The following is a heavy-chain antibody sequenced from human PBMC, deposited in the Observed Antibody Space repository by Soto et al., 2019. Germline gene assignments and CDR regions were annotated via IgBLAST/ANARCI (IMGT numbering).Heavy chain of an antibody. CDR2: MHRGGTT. D-gene: IGHD5-18*01. CDR3: ARVNTTLVDHFDC. CDR1: GFSVSSTS. V-gene: IGHV3-53*01. J-gene: IGHJ4*02. Sequence: GGSLRLSCVVSGFSVSSTSIFWVRQATGKGLEWVSLMHRGGTTDNADSVKGRFTTSRDKSKNTLYLHMNGLRVEDTAVYYCARVNTTLVDHFDCWGQGTLVTVSS.